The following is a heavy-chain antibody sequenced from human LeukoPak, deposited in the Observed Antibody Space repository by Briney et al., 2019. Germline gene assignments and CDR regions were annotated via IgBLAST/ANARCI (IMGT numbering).Heavy chain of an antibody. CDR1: GLTFTRYA. CDR3: AKRGGFLGPYFDY. V-gene: IGHV3-23*01. J-gene: IGHJ4*02. D-gene: IGHD3-16*01. Sequence: PGGSLRLSCAVSGLTFTRYALSWVRQAPGKGLEWVTGISASGGVTYYADSVKGRFTISRDNSKNTLYLQMNSLRAEDTAVYYCAKRGGFLGPYFDYWGQGTLVTVSS. CDR2: ISASGGVT.